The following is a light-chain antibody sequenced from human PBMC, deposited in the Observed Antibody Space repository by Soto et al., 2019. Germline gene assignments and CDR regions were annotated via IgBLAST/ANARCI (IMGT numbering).Light chain of an antibody. Sequence: EILMTQSTATLSVSPGERATLSCRASQNVGSHVAWYQQKPGQAPRLFIYGASTRATGIPARFSGSGSGTEFTLTISSLQSEDFAIYYCQQYYNLPPLTFGGGTKVEIQ. V-gene: IGKV3-15*01. CDR3: QQYYNLPPLT. CDR2: GAS. J-gene: IGKJ4*01. CDR1: QNVGSH.